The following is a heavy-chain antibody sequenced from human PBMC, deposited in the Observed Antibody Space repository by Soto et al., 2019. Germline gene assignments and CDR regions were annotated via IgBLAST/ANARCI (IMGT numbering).Heavy chain of an antibody. CDR2: IRGGGDYT. CDR3: AKNRGSGSYSNWCFDV. D-gene: IGHD1-26*01. Sequence: EVQLLESGGGLVQPGGSLRLSCAASGFTFSCCAMSWVRQAPGKGLEWVSTIRGGGDYTHYTDSVKGRFTISRDNSRNTLYLQMNSLRAEDTAIYYCAKNRGSGSYSNWCFDVWGRGTLVTVSS. J-gene: IGHJ2*01. CDR1: GFTFSCCA. V-gene: IGHV3-23*01.